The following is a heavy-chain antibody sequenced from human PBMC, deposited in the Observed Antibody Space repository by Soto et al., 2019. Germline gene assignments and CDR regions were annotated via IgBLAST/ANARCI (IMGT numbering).Heavy chain of an antibody. CDR1: GGSIRSGSYY. J-gene: IGHJ6*02. V-gene: IGHV4-31*03. Sequence: PSETLSLTCTVSGGSIRSGSYYWSWVRQQPGKGLEWIGYVFHSGSTYYNPSLKRRVTISADTSKNQFSLKLSSVTAADSAVYYCARDPQPRISGSPNYGMDVWGQGTTVTVSS. CDR3: ARDPQPRISGSPNYGMDV. D-gene: IGHD3-3*02. CDR2: VFHSGST.